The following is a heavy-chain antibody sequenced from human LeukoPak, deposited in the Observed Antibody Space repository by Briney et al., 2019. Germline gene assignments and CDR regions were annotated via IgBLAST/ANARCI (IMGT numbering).Heavy chain of an antibody. V-gene: IGHV4-34*01. J-gene: IGHJ6*03. CDR1: GGSFSGYY. D-gene: IGHD2-2*02. CDR2: INHSGST. CDR3: ARGPRYCSSASCYKYYYYYYMDV. Sequence: SETLSLTCAVYGGSFSGYYWSWIRQPPGKGLEWIGEINHSGSTNYNPSLKSRVTISVDTSKNQFSLKLSSVTAADTAVYYCARGPRYCSSASCYKYYYYYYMDVWGKGTTVTVSS.